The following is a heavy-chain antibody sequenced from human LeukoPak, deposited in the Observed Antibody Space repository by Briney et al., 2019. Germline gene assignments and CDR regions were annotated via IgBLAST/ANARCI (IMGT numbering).Heavy chain of an antibody. CDR2: ISESGSGT. CDR1: GFTFNTCA. V-gene: IGHV3-23*01. D-gene: IGHD3-3*01. J-gene: IGHJ4*02. Sequence: PGGSLRLSCEASGFTFNTCAMSWVRQAPGKGLEWVSAISESGSGTYYADSVKGRFTISRDNSKNTLYLQMNSLRVDDTALYYCAKGVFGVNRALDYWGQGTLVTVSS. CDR3: AKGVFGVNRALDY.